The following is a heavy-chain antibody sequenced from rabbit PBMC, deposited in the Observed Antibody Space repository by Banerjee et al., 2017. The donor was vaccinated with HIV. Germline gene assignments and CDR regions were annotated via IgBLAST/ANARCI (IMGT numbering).Heavy chain of an antibody. CDR1: GFTLSSYW. CDR2: IYGGSSGIT. D-gene: IGHD8-1*01. CDR3: ARESGSSYLPDYFNL. J-gene: IGHJ4*01. Sequence: QEQLVESGGDLVKPGASLTLTCKASGFTLSSYWICWVRQAPGKGLEWVACIYGGSSGITAYASWARGRFTISKTSSTTVTLQMTSLTAADTATYFCARESGSSYLPDYFNLWGQGTWSPS. V-gene: IGHV1S45*01.